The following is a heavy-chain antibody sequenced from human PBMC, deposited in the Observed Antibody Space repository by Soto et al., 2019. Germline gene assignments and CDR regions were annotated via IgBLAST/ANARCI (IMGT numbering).Heavy chain of an antibody. CDR1: GFTFSSYG. D-gene: IGHD3-10*01. J-gene: IGHJ5*02. V-gene: IGHV3-30*18. Sequence: GGSLRLSCAASGFTFSSYGMHWVRQAPGKGLEWVAVISYDGSNKYYADSVKGRFTISRDNSKNTLYLQMNSLRAEDTAVYYCAKDGSDDYNWFDPWGQGTLVTVSS. CDR3: AKDGSDDYNWFDP. CDR2: ISYDGSNK.